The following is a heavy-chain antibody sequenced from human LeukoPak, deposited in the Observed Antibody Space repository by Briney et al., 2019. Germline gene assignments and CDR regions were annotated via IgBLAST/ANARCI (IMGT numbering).Heavy chain of an antibody. Sequence: KTGGSLRLSCAASGFTFSSYSMNWVRQAPGKGLEWVSSISSSSSYIYYADSVKGRFTISRDNAKNSLYLQMNSLRAEDTAVYYCARDRGRYSGYDLGYWGQGTLVTVSS. CDR3: ARDRGRYSGYDLGY. CDR1: GFTFSSYS. CDR2: ISSSSSYI. D-gene: IGHD5-12*01. V-gene: IGHV3-21*01. J-gene: IGHJ4*02.